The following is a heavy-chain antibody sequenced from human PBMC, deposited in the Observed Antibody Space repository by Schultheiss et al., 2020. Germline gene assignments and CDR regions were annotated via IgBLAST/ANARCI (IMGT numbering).Heavy chain of an antibody. V-gene: IGHV3-33*01. J-gene: IGHJ4*02. CDR2: IWYDGSNK. CDR1: GFTFSSYG. Sequence: GGSLRLSCAASGFTFSSYGMHWVRQAPGKGLEWVAVIWYDGSNKYYADSVKGRFTISRDNSKNTLYLQMNSLRAEDTAVYYCASQSGSYPRDPFDYWGQGTLVNVSS. CDR3: ASQSGSYPRDPFDY. D-gene: IGHD1-26*01.